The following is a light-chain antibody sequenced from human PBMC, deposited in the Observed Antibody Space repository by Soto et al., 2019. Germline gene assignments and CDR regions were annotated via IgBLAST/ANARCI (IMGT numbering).Light chain of an antibody. J-gene: IGKJ5*01. CDR3: QQSYRTPT. V-gene: IGKV1-39*01. CDR2: AAS. Sequence: IQMKQSPSSLSASVGDTVTITCRASQTIDRYLNWFQQKSGQAPKLLMNAASTLRSGVPSRFSGSGSGTDYTLTISSLQPEDFATYYCQQSYRTPTFGQGTRLEIK. CDR1: QTIDRY.